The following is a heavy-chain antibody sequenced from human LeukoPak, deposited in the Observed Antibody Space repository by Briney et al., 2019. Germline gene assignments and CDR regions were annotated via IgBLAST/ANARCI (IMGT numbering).Heavy chain of an antibody. Sequence: GGSLRLSCAASGFTFSNFAMHWVRQAPGKGLEWVAFIRYDGSNKYYADSVKGRFTISRDNSKNTLYLQMNSLRAEDTAVYYCAKGSSIDERYFQHWGQGTLVIVSS. CDR3: AKGSSIDERYFQH. CDR2: IRYDGSNK. J-gene: IGHJ1*01. D-gene: IGHD6-6*01. V-gene: IGHV3-30*02. CDR1: GFTFSNFA.